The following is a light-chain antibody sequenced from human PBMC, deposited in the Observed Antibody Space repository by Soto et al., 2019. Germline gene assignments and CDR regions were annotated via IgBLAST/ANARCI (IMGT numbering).Light chain of an antibody. J-gene: IGLJ1*01. CDR2: DVS. V-gene: IGLV2-14*01. CDR1: SSDVGGYNY. Sequence: QSALTQPASVSGSPGQSITISCTGTSSDVGGYNYVSWFQQYPGKAPKLMIYDVSTRPSGVSNRFSGSKSGNTASLTISGLQAEDEADYYCSSYTTTDTYVFGTGTQLTVL. CDR3: SSYTTTDTYV.